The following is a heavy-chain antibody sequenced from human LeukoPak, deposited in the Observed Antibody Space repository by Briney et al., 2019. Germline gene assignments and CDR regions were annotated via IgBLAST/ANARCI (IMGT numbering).Heavy chain of an antibody. V-gene: IGHV1-18*01. J-gene: IGHJ4*02. Sequence: GASVTVSCKASGYTFTSYGISWVRQAPGQGLEWMGWISAYSGNTNYAQKLQGRVTMTTDTSTSTAYMELRSLRSDDTAVYYCARDLVVGATPGYDYWGQGTLVTVSS. CDR1: GYTFTSYG. CDR2: ISAYSGNT. D-gene: IGHD1-26*01. CDR3: ARDLVVGATPGYDY.